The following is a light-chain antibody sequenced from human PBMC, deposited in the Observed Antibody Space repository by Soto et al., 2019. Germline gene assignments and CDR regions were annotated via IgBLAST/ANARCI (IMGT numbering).Light chain of an antibody. V-gene: IGLV8-61*01. CDR3: VLYMGSGISV. CDR2: NTY. J-gene: IGLJ2*01. Sequence: QTVVTQEPSFSVSPGGTVTLTCGLSSGSVSTSYYPSWYQQTPGQAPRTLIYNTYTRSSGVPDRFSASILGDKAALTITASQADDESDYYCVLYMGSGISVFGGGTKLTVL. CDR1: SGSVSTSYY.